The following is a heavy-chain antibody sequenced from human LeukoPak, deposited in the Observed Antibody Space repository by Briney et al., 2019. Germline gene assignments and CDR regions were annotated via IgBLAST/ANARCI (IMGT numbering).Heavy chain of an antibody. CDR2: IDLAGVYT. CDR3: ASGNPHAFDI. V-gene: IGHV3-74*01. Sequence: GGAPLLSCAASGFPFSDYWMHWARPAPGKGLMWVSTIDLAGVYTTYADSGKGRFTISRDNAKDTLYLQMISLRAEDTAVYYCASGNPHAFDIWGQGTMVTVSS. CDR1: GFPFSDYW. D-gene: IGHD2/OR15-2a*01. J-gene: IGHJ3*02.